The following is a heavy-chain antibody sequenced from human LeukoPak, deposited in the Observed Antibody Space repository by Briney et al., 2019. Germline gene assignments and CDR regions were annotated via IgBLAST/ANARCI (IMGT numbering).Heavy chain of an antibody. CDR2: ITWNGGST. V-gene: IGHV3-20*04. CDR1: GFIFDDYA. Sequence: RPGGPLRLSCAASGFIFDDYAMNWVRQAPGKGLEWVSGITWNGGSTGYADSLKGRFSISRDNVKNSLYLQMNSLTVEDTALYYCARGGSHDILTALYYWGQGTLVTVSS. J-gene: IGHJ4*02. CDR3: ARGGSHDILTALYY. D-gene: IGHD3-9*01.